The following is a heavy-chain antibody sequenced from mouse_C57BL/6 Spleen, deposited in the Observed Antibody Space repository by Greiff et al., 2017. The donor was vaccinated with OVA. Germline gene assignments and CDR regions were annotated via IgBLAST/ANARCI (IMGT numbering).Heavy chain of an antibody. CDR3: ARKDYDYPVFDV. J-gene: IGHJ1*03. CDR2: IYPSDSET. V-gene: IGHV1-61*01. D-gene: IGHD2-4*01. CDR1: GYTFTSYW. Sequence: QVQLQQPGAELVRPGSSVKLSCKASGYTFTSYWMDWVKQRPGQGLEWIGNIYPSDSETHYNQKFKDKATLTVDKSSSTAYMQLSSLTSEDSAVYYCARKDYDYPVFDVWGTGTTVTVSA.